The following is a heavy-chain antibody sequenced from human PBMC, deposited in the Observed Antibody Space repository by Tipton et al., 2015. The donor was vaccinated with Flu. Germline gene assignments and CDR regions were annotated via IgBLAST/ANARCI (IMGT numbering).Heavy chain of an antibody. CDR2: ISSSGSTI. J-gene: IGHJ4*02. CDR1: GFTFSSYE. Sequence: QLVQSGGGLVQPGGSLRLSCAASGFTFSSYEMNWVRQAPGKGLEWVSYISSSGSTIYYADSVKGRFTTSRDNAKNSLYLQMNSLRAEDTAVYYCAREGLYGDYAFDYWGQGTLVTVSS. D-gene: IGHD4-17*01. CDR3: AREGLYGDYAFDY. V-gene: IGHV3-48*03.